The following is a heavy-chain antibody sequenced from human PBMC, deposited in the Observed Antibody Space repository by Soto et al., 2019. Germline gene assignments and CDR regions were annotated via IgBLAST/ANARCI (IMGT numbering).Heavy chain of an antibody. V-gene: IGHV1-69*12. Sequence: QVQLVQSGAEVKKPGSSMKVCCKTSRGTFSSYAISWVRQAPGQGLEWMGGIIPIFGTANYAQKFQGRVTITADESTSTAYMELSSLRSVDTAVYYCATMIKTFLATGYWGKGTLVTVSS. J-gene: IGHJ4*02. CDR2: IIPIFGTA. D-gene: IGHD3-22*01. CDR3: ATMIKTFLATGY. CDR1: RGTFSSYA.